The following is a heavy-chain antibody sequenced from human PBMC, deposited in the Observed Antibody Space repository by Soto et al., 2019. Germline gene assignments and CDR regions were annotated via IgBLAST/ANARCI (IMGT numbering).Heavy chain of an antibody. J-gene: IGHJ4*02. Sequence: GGSLRLSCAASGFTFSSYWMGWARQAPGKGLEWVANIKQDGSEKYYVDSVKGRFTISRDNAKNSLYLQMNSLRAEDTAVYYCARDGSGSYYNVVFDYWGQGTLVTVSS. V-gene: IGHV3-7*01. D-gene: IGHD3-10*01. CDR1: GFTFSSYW. CDR2: IKQDGSEK. CDR3: ARDGSGSYYNVVFDY.